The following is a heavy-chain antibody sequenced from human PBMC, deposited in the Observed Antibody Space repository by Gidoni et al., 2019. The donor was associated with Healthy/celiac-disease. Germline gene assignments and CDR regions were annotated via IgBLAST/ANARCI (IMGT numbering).Heavy chain of an antibody. J-gene: IGHJ5*02. D-gene: IGHD3-10*01. CDR2: INHSGST. CDR1: GGSFSGYY. Sequence: QVQLQQWGAGLLKPSETLSLTCAVYGGSFSGYYWSWIRQPPGKGLEWIGEINHSGSTNYNPSLKSRVTISVDTSKNQFSLKLSSLTAADTAVYYWARGRRITMVRGVPSWFDPWGQGTLVTVSS. V-gene: IGHV4-34*01. CDR3: ARGRRITMVRGVPSWFDP.